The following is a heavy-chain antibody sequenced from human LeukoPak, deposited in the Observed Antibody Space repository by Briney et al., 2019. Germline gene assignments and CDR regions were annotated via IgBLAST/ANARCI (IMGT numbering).Heavy chain of an antibody. CDR1: GYTFTGYY. CDR2: INPNSGGT. CDR3: ARVSISCSGGSCYSTGFDP. Sequence: GASVKVSCKASGYTFTGYYMHWVRQAPGQGLEWMGWINPNSGGTNYAQKFQGRVTMTRDASISTAYMELSRLRSDDTAVYYCARVSISCSGGSCYSTGFDPWGQGTLVTVSS. D-gene: IGHD2-15*01. J-gene: IGHJ5*02. V-gene: IGHV1-2*02.